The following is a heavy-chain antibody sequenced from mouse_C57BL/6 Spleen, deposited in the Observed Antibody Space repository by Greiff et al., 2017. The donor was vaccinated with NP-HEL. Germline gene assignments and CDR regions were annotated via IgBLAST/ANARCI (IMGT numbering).Heavy chain of an antibody. V-gene: IGHV1-64*01. CDR3: ARCYGSSHYYAMDY. D-gene: IGHD1-1*01. CDR2: IHPNSGST. CDR1: GYTFTSYW. J-gene: IGHJ4*01. Sequence: QVHVKQPGAELVKPGASVKLSCKASGYTFTSYWMHWVKQRPGQGLEWIGMIHPNSGSTNYNEKFKSKATLTVDKSSSTAYMQLSSLTSEDSAVYYGARCYGSSHYYAMDYWGQGTSVTVSS.